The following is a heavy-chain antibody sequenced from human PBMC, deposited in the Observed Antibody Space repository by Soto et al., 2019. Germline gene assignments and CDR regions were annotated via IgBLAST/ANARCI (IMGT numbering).Heavy chain of an antibody. Sequence: ASVKVSCKASGYTFTGYYMHWVRQAPGQGLEWMGWINPNSGGTNYAQKFQGWVTMTRDTFISTAYMELSRLRSDDTAVYYCARAPSDSYYYYYMDVWGKGTTVTVSS. CDR3: ARAPSDSYYYYYMDV. CDR2: INPNSGGT. D-gene: IGHD6-6*01. J-gene: IGHJ6*03. V-gene: IGHV1-2*04. CDR1: GYTFTGYY.